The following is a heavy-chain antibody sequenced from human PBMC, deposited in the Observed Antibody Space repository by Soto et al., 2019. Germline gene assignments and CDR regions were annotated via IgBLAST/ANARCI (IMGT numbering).Heavy chain of an antibody. J-gene: IGHJ3*02. CDR3: ARAPTVVTAIAFDI. CDR2: ISAYNGNT. D-gene: IGHD2-21*02. V-gene: IGHV1-18*01. CDR1: GYTFTSYG. Sequence: GASVKVSCKASGYTFTSYGISWVRQAPGQGLEWMGWISAYNGNTNYAQKLQGRVTMTTDTSTSTAYMELRSLRSDDTAVYYCARAPTVVTAIAFDIWGQGTMVTVSS.